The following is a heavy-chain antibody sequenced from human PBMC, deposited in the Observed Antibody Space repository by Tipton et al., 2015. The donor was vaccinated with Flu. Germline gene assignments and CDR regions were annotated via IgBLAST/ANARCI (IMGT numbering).Heavy chain of an antibody. J-gene: IGHJ4*02. V-gene: IGHV4-38-2*02. CDR2: IHHSGST. CDR1: GYSISSGYY. CDR3: ARGSGYSSSWWTY. D-gene: IGHD6-13*01. Sequence: TLSLTCTVSGYSISSGYYWGWIRQPPGKGLEWIGSIHHSGSTYYNPSLKSRVTISVDTSKNQFSLKLSSVTAADTAVYYCARGSGYSSSWWTYWGQGTLVTVSS.